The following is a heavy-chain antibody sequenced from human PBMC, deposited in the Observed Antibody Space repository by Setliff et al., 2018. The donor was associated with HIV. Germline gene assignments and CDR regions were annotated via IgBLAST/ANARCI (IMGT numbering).Heavy chain of an antibody. CDR2: INNISSTI. CDR3: TRTSRAAY. CDR1: GFTFSDYS. Sequence: PGGSLRLSCVASGFTFSDYSMNRVRQAPGKGLEWVSYINNISSTISYADSVKGRFTISRDNAKSSLYLQMNSLRAEDTAVYYCTRTSRAAYWGRGTMVTVSS. D-gene: IGHD6-25*01. V-gene: IGHV3-48*01. J-gene: IGHJ4*02.